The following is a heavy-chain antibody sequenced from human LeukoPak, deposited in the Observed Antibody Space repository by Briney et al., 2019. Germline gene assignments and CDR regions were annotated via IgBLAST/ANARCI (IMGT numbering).Heavy chain of an antibody. Sequence: SETLSLTCTVSGGSISSGGYYWSWIRQHPGKGLEWIGYIYYSGSTYYNPSLKSRVTISVDTSKNQFSLKLSSVTAADTAVYYCAGAVRYYDSVGQYYFDYWGQGTLVTVSS. D-gene: IGHD3-22*01. CDR2: IYYSGST. CDR3: AGAVRYYDSVGQYYFDY. CDR1: GGSISSGGYY. J-gene: IGHJ4*02. V-gene: IGHV4-31*03.